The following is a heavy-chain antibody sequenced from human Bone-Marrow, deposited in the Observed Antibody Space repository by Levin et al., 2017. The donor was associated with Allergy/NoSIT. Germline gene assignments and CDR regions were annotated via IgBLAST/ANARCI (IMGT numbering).Heavy chain of an antibody. V-gene: IGHV3-30*04. Sequence: GGSLRLSCAASGFTFSSYAMHWVRQAPGKGLEWVAVISYDGSNKYYADSVKGRFTISRDNSKNTLYLQMNSLRAEDTAVYYCARRATIFGVVSQNNWFDPWGQGTLVTVSS. D-gene: IGHD3-3*01. J-gene: IGHJ5*02. CDR2: ISYDGSNK. CDR1: GFTFSSYA. CDR3: ARRATIFGVVSQNNWFDP.